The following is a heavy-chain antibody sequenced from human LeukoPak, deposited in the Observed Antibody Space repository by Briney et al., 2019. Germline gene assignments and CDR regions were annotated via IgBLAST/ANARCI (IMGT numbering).Heavy chain of an antibody. CDR2: ISGSGGST. J-gene: IGHJ4*02. D-gene: IGHD6-6*01. Sequence: PGGSLRLSCAASGLTFSSYAMNWVRQAPGKGPEWVSAISGSGGSTYYADSVKGRLTISRDNSKNTLYLQMNSLRAEDTAVYFCAKPGSSSYLYYFDSWGQGTLVTVSS. V-gene: IGHV3-23*01. CDR1: GLTFSSYA. CDR3: AKPGSSSYLYYFDS.